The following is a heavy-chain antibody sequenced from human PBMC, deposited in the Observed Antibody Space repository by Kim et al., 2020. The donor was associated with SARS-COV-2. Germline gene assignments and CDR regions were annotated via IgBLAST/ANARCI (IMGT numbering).Heavy chain of an antibody. J-gene: IGHJ2*01. V-gene: IGHV5-51*01. D-gene: IGHD6-6*01. Sequence: RYSPSFQGQVTISADKSISTAYLQWSSLKASDTAMYYCARHSSSNWYFDLWGRGTLVTVSS. CDR3: ARHSSSNWYFDL.